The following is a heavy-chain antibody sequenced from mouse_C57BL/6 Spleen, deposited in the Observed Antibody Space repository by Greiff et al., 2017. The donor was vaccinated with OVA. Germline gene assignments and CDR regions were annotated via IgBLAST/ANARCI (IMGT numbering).Heavy chain of an antibody. V-gene: IGHV1-69*01. Sequence: QVQLKQPGAELVMPGASVKLSCKASGYTFTSYWMHWVKQRPGQGLEWIGEIDPSDSYTNYNQKFKGKSTLTVDKSSSTAYMQLSSLTSEDSAVYYCARRGDSSGYVDYWGQGTTLTVSS. J-gene: IGHJ2*01. CDR3: ARRGDSSGYVDY. D-gene: IGHD3-2*02. CDR2: IDPSDSYT. CDR1: GYTFTSYW.